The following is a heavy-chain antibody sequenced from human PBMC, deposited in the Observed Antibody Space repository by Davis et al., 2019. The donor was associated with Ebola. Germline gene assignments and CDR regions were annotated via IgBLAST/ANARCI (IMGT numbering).Heavy chain of an antibody. Sequence: PGGSLRLSCAASGFTFSNFWMNWVRQAPGKGLEWVSYISSSSSTLYYADSVKGRFTISRDNAKNSLYLQMNSLRDDDTAVYYCARAVVDIVATPYFDYWGQGTLVPVSS. J-gene: IGHJ4*02. CDR1: GFTFSNFW. V-gene: IGHV3-48*02. CDR2: ISSSSSTL. CDR3: ARAVVDIVATPYFDY. D-gene: IGHD5-12*01.